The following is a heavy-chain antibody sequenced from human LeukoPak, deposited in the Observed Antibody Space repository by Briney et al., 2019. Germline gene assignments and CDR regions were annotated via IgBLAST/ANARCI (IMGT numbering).Heavy chain of an antibody. Sequence: ASVKVSCNASGGTFSSYAISWVRQAPGKGLEWMGGFDPEDGETIYAQKFQGRVTMTEDTSTDTAYMELSSLRSEDTAVYYCAIRSRPTLYYYYYYMDVWGKGTTVTVSS. CDR1: GGTFSSYA. V-gene: IGHV1-24*01. CDR3: AIRSRPTLYYYYYYMDV. J-gene: IGHJ6*03. CDR2: FDPEDGET.